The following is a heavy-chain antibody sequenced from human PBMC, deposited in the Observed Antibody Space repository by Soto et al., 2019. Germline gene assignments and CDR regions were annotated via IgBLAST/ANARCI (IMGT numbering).Heavy chain of an antibody. V-gene: IGHV3-49*03. CDR1: GFTFGDYA. D-gene: IGHD3-3*01. J-gene: IGHJ6*02. Sequence: GRLMRLSCTASGFTFGDYAMSRFRQAPGKGLEWVGFIRSKAYGGTTEYAASVKGRFTISRDDSKSIAYLQMNSLKTEDTAVYYCTRGYDFWSGYYSPSLNYYYGMDVWGQGTTVTVSS. CDR3: TRGYDFWSGYYSPSLNYYYGMDV. CDR2: IRSKAYGGTT.